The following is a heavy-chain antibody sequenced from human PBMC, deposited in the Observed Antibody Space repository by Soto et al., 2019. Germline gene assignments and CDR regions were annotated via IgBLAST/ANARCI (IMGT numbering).Heavy chain of an antibody. D-gene: IGHD1-1*01. CDR1: GDSISTYY. V-gene: IGHV4-59*01. J-gene: IGHJ5*02. CDR2: IYYSGST. CDR3: ARHDNWNERNNWFDP. Sequence: SETLSLTCTFSGDSISTYYWILIRQPPGKGLEWIGYIYYSGSTNYNPSLKSRVSMSVDTSKNQFSLNLSSVTAADTAVYYCARHDNWNERNNWFDPGGQGTLVTVSS.